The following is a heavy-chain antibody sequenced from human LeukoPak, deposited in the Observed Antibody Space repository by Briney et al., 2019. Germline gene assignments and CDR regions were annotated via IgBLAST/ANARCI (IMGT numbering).Heavy chain of an antibody. J-gene: IGHJ5*01. CDR2: IYNSGST. D-gene: IGHD6-19*01. V-gene: IGHV4-59*08. Sequence: SETLSLTCTVSGGSVSSYHWTWIRQPPGKGLEWVGYIYNSGSTSYTPSLKSRVTISVDTSKNQFSLKLSSVTAADTAVYYCARHYSSGWSDCWGQGTLVTVSS. CDR3: ARHYSSGWSDC. CDR1: GGSVSSYH.